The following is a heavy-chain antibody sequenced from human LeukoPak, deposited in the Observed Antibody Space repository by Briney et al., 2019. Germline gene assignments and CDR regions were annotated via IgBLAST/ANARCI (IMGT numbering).Heavy chain of an antibody. CDR2: IKSKTDGGTT. Sequence: GGSLRLSCAASGFTFSNAWMSWVRQAPGKGLEWVGRIKSKTDGGTTDYAAPVKGRFTISRDDSKNTLYLQMNSLKTEDTAVYYCTTGPRGGMVIAPLKRGGQGTLVTVSS. V-gene: IGHV3-15*01. D-gene: IGHD2-21*01. CDR3: TTGPRGGMVIAPLKR. CDR1: GFTFSNAW. J-gene: IGHJ4*02.